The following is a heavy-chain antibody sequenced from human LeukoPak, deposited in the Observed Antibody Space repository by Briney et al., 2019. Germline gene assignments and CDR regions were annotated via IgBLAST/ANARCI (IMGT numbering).Heavy chain of an antibody. CDR3: ARHTAVAGRRGWFDP. D-gene: IGHD6-19*01. CDR1: GGSISSYY. Sequence: SEPLSLTCTVSGGSISSYYWSWIRQPPGKGLEWIGYIYYSGSTNYNPSLKSRVTISVDTSKNQFSLKLSSVTAADTAVYYCARHTAVAGRRGWFDPWGQGTLVTVSS. V-gene: IGHV4-59*08. CDR2: IYYSGST. J-gene: IGHJ5*02.